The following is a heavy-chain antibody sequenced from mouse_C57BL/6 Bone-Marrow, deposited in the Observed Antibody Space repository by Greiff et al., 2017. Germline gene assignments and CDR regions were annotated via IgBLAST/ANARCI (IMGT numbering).Heavy chain of an antibody. CDR1: GYTFTNYW. CDR3: ARSGYYPFDY. V-gene: IGHV1-63*01. Sequence: QVQLKQSGAELVRPGTSVKMSCKASGYTFTNYWIGWAKQRPGHGLEWIGDIYTGGGYTNYNAKVKGKATLTADKSSSTAYMQFSSLTSEDSAIYYCARSGYYPFDYWGQGTTLTVSS. J-gene: IGHJ2*01. CDR2: IYTGGGYT. D-gene: IGHD2-3*01.